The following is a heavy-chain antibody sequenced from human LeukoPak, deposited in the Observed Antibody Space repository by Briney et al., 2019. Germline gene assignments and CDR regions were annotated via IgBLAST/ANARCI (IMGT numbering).Heavy chain of an antibody. V-gene: IGHV3-7*01. J-gene: IGHJ6*03. CDR1: GFMFSSFW. CDR3: AREASSWFDYYYYMDV. CDR2: INQGENEK. Sequence: GGSLRLSCTASGFMFSSFWMSWVRQAPGKGLEWVANINQGENEKYYVDSVKGRFTISRDNAKNSLYLQMNSLRAEDTAVYYCAREASSWFDYYYYMDVWGKGTTVTVSS. D-gene: IGHD6-13*01.